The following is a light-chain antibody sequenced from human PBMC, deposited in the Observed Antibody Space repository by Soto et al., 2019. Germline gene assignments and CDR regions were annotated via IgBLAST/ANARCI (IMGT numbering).Light chain of an antibody. J-gene: IGKJ2*01. CDR2: DAS. CDR1: QSIGRY. CDR3: QQSFSAPRT. Sequence: DIQMTQSPSSLSASVGDRVSVTCRASQSIGRYLNWYQQKPGKAPKLLIYDASSLQTGVPSRFSGYESGTDFTLTISGLQPEEFATYYCQQSFSAPRTFGQGTKLEIQ. V-gene: IGKV1-39*01.